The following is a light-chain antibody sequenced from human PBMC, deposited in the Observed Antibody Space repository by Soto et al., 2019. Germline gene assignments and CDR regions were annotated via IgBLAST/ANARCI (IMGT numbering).Light chain of an antibody. J-gene: IGKJ4*01. CDR3: QQADISQLT. CDR2: ATS. Sequence: DIQMTQFPSSVSASVGDRVTITCRASQPLGAWLAWYQQKPGKAPKLLIYATSTLETGVPSRFSGSGSGTQFTLTISSLQPEDFATYYCQQADISQLTFGGGTRVEMK. CDR1: QPLGAW. V-gene: IGKV1-12*01.